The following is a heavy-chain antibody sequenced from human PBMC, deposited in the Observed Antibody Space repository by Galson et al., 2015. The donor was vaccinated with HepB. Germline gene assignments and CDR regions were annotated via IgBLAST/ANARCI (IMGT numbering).Heavy chain of an antibody. CDR3: VRELAFGCGSYSH. CDR2: TWYDGSQK. CDR1: GFTFSRHG. Sequence: SLRLSCAASGFTFSRHGMHWVRQTPGKGLEWLALTWYDGSQKHYADSVRGRFTISRDNSKDILYLQMNSLRAEDTGVYYCVRELAFGCGSYSHWGQGTLVTVSS. D-gene: IGHD3-16*01. V-gene: IGHV3-33*01. J-gene: IGHJ4*02.